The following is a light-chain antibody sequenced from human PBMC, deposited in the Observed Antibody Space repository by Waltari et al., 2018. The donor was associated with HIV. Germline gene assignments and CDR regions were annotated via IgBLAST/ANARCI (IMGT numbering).Light chain of an antibody. CDR3: LSADSSGTCHWV. V-gene: IGLV3-16*01. Sequence: SYELTQPPSVSVSLGQMARITCSGEALPKKYAYWYQQKPGQFPVLVIYKDSERPSGIPERFSGSSSGTIVTLTISGVQAEDEADYYCLSADSSGTCHWVFGGGTKLTVL. J-gene: IGLJ3*02. CDR2: KDS. CDR1: ALPKKY.